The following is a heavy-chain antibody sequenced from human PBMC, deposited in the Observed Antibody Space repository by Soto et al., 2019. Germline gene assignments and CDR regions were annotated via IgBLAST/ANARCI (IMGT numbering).Heavy chain of an antibody. J-gene: IGHJ5*02. CDR2: IYPGDSDT. CDR3: ARLSGYSNYVSGWFDP. CDR1: GYSFTSYW. V-gene: IGHV5-51*01. Sequence: PGESLKISCKGSGYSFTSYWIGWVRQMPGKGLEWMGIIYPGDSDTRYSPSFQGQVTISADKSISTAYLQWSSLKASDTAMYYCARLSGYSNYVSGWFDPWGQGTLVTVSS. D-gene: IGHD4-4*01.